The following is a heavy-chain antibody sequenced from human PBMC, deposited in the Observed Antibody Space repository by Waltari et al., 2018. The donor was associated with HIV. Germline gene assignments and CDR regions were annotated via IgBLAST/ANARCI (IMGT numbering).Heavy chain of an antibody. D-gene: IGHD3-22*01. CDR3: ATGVRYYGP. CDR1: NSSISAKH. J-gene: IGHJ5*02. V-gene: IGHV3-53*01. Sequence: EVLLAESGGGLIQPGGSLGLSCTAFNSSISAKHVTWIRQAPGGSLEWVAVSYPDDTTHYADSVSGRFTISRAKSRTKVFLLMNSLFVDDTATYFCATGVRYYGPWGQGTRVTVSS. CDR2: SYPDDTT.